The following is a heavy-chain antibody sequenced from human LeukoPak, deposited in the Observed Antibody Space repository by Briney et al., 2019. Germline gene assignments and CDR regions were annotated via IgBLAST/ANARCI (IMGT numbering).Heavy chain of an antibody. CDR2: MNPNSGNT. CDR1: GYTFTSYD. D-gene: IGHD6-19*01. Sequence: ASVKVSCKASGYTFTSYDINWVRQATGQGLEWMGWMNPNSGNTGYAQKFQGRVTITRNTSISTAYMELSSLRSEDTAVYYCARPAVAPYAFDIWGQGTMVTVSS. J-gene: IGHJ3*02. V-gene: IGHV1-8*03. CDR3: ARPAVAPYAFDI.